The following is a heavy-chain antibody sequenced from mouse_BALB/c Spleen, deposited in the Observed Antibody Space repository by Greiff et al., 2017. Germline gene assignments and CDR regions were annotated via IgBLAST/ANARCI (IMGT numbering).Heavy chain of an antibody. CDR2: ISSGGSYT. D-gene: IGHD2-10*01. CDR1: GFTFSSYG. Sequence: EVHLVESGGDLVKPGGSLKLSCAASGFTFSSYGMSWVRQTPDKRLEWVATISSGGSYTYYPDSVKGRFTISRDNAKNTLYLQMSSLKSEDTAMYYCARHGGTYYGNYDATDYWGQGTSVTVSA. CDR3: ARHGGTYYGNYDATDY. V-gene: IGHV5-6*01. J-gene: IGHJ4*01.